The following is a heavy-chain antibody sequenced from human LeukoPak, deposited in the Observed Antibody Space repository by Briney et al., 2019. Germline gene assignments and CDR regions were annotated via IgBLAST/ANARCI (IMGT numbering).Heavy chain of an antibody. D-gene: IGHD2-8*02. Sequence: GGSLRLSCAASGFTFSTYAMSWVRQSPGRRLEWVAAISGSNPGTYHADSVKGRFTISRDNSKNTLHLQVRSLRAEDSAIYYCAKASLGHCTGAFCYHFDSWGQGTLVTVSS. J-gene: IGHJ4*02. CDR2: ISGSNPGT. CDR1: GFTFSTYA. CDR3: AKASLGHCTGAFCYHFDS. V-gene: IGHV3-23*01.